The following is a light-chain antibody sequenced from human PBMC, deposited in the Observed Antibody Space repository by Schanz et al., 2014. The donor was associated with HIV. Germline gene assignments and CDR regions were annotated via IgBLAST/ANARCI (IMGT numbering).Light chain of an antibody. Sequence: EIVLTQSPATLSLSPGERATLSCRASQSVSSSYLAWYQHKPGQAPRLLMYDASTRATGIPARFSGSGSGTEFTLTINSLQSEDFAVYSCQQYTNWPITFGQGTRLQTK. CDR2: DAS. V-gene: IGKV3-15*01. J-gene: IGKJ5*01. CDR3: QQYTNWPIT. CDR1: QSVSSSY.